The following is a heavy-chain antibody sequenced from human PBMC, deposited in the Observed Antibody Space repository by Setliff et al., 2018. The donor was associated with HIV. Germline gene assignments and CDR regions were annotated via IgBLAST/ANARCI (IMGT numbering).Heavy chain of an antibody. D-gene: IGHD2-8*01. CDR3: ASSPIITNGYYFDY. CDR2: IYYSGST. V-gene: IGHV4-39*01. CDR1: GGSISSSSYY. Sequence: SETLSLTCTVSGGSISSSSYYWGWIRQPPGKGLEWIGSIYYSGSTYYNPSLKSRVTISADTSKNQFSLKLSSVTAADTAVYYCASSPIITNGYYFDYWGPGTLVTVSS. J-gene: IGHJ4*02.